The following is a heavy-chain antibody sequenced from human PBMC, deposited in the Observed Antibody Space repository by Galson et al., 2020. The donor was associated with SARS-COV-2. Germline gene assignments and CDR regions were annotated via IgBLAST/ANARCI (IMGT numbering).Heavy chain of an antibody. J-gene: IGHJ4*02. V-gene: IGHV3-7*01. Sequence: GGSLRLSCEVSGFTFNDFWMSWFRQAPGKGLECVANIKGDGSETNYADFVKGRFSISRDNAANSLYLQMNSLRVEDSAVYYCSREGWQGGYWGQGTRVTVSS. D-gene: IGHD6-19*01. CDR3: SREGWQGGY. CDR2: IKGDGSET. CDR1: GFTFNDFW.